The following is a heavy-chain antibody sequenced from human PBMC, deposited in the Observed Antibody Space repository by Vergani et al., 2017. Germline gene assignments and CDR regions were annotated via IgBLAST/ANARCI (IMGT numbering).Heavy chain of an antibody. J-gene: IGHJ4*02. Sequence: EVQLVESGGGLVQPGRSLRLSCAASGFTFDDYAMHLVRQAPGKGLEWVSGISWNSGSIGYADSVKGRFTISRDNAKNSLYLQMNSLRAEDMALYYCAKDAGSFFGESPIDYWGQGTLVTVSS. D-gene: IGHD3-10*01. V-gene: IGHV3-9*03. CDR2: ISWNSGSI. CDR1: GFTFDDYA. CDR3: AKDAGSFFGESPIDY.